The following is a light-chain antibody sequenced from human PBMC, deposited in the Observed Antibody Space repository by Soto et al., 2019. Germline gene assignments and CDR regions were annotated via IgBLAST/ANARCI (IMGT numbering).Light chain of an antibody. J-gene: IGKJ1*01. Sequence: DIQMTQSPSTLSASVGVRVTITCRASQSLSSWLAWYQQKPGKAPKLLIYDASSLESGVPSRFSGSGSGTEFTLTISSLQPEDFATYYCQQYDSYSWTFGQRTKVDI. CDR3: QQYDSYSWT. V-gene: IGKV1-5*01. CDR2: DAS. CDR1: QSLSSW.